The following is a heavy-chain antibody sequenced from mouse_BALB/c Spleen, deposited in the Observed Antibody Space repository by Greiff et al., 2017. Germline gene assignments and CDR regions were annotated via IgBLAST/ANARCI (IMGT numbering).Heavy chain of an antibody. Sequence: QVQLQQSGPELVKPGASVRISCKASGYTFTSYYIHWVKQRPGQGLEWIGWIYPGNVNTKYNEKFKGKATLTADKSSSTAYMQLSSLTSEDSAVYFCARSGYGYDYCFDYWGQGTTLTVSS. CDR1: GYTFTSYY. V-gene: IGHV1S56*01. J-gene: IGHJ2*01. CDR2: IYPGNVNT. CDR3: ARSGYGYDYCFDY. D-gene: IGHD2-2*01.